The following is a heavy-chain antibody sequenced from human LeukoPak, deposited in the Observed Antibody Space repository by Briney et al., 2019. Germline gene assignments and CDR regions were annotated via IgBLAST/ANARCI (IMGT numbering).Heavy chain of an antibody. CDR1: GLTFSTSG. D-gene: IGHD1-14*01. CDR3: ATETNGRHYDY. Sequence: GGSQRLSCTASGLTFSTSGFNWVRQAPGKGLEWVASIGPTGSDRYHADSIKGRFTISRDNANNFLYLQMNSLRAEDTAVYYCATETNGRHYDYWGQGTLLTVSS. V-gene: IGHV3-21*06. CDR2: IGPTGSDR. J-gene: IGHJ4*02.